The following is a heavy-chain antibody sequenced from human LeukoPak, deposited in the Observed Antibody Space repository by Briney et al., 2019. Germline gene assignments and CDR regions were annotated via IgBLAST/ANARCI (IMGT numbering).Heavy chain of an antibody. D-gene: IGHD6-19*01. CDR2: ISGSGSST. CDR3: AKSPYSSGWPPFAY. V-gene: IGHV3-23*01. CDR1: GFTFSSYA. J-gene: IGHJ4*02. Sequence: GGSLRLSCAASGFTFSSYAMSWVRQAPGKGLEWVSAISGSGSSTYYADSVKGRFTISRDNSKNTLYLQMNSLRTEDTAVYYCAKSPYSSGWPPFAYWGQGTLVTVSS.